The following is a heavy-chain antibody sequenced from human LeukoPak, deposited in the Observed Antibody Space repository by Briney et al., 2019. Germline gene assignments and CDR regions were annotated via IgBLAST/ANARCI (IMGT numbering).Heavy chain of an antibody. Sequence: PGGSLRLSCAASGFTFSTHWMTWVRQAPGKGLEWVATIKQDGSDKYYVDSVKGRFTISRDNANNSLYLQMNSLRSEDTAVYHCARGIQLWNGDYWGQGTLVTVSS. V-gene: IGHV3-7*01. J-gene: IGHJ4*02. CDR2: IKQDGSDK. CDR3: ARGIQLWNGDY. CDR1: GFTFSTHW. D-gene: IGHD5-18*01.